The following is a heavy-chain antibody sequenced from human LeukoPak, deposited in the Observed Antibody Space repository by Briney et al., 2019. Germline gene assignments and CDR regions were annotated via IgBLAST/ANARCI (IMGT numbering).Heavy chain of an antibody. D-gene: IGHD6-13*01. J-gene: IGHJ2*01. CDR3: ARVYYSSSYDYWYFDL. CDR1: GGSISSYY. CDR2: IYYSGST. Sequence: SETLSLTCTVSGGSISSYYWSWIRQPPGKGLEWIGYIYYSGSTNYNPSLKSRVTISVKTSKNQFSLKLSSVTAADTAVYYCARVYYSSSYDYWYFDLWGRGTLVTVSS. V-gene: IGHV4-59*01.